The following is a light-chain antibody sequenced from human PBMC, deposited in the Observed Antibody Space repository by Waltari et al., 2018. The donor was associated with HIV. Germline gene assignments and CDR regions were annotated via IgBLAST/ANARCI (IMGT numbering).Light chain of an antibody. CDR2: EVN. CDR1: SSDVGSYYL. V-gene: IGLV2-23*02. CDR3: CSYAGSSTVV. J-gene: IGLJ3*02. Sequence: QSALTQPASVSGSPGQSITISCTGPSSDVGSYYLVSWYQHHPGKAPKLIIYEVNKRPSGVSNRCSGSKSGNTASLTISGLQAEDEADYYCCSYAGSSTVVFGGGTKLTVL.